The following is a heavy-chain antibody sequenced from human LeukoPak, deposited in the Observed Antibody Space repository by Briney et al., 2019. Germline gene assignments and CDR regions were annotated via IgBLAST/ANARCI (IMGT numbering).Heavy chain of an antibody. V-gene: IGHV3-30-3*01. D-gene: IGHD6-13*01. Sequence: GGSLRLSCVISGFIFSDYAMHWVRQAPGKRLEWVAFMSYVEDDKNYADSVKGRFTISRDRPKNTLYLQMNSLRRDDTAVYYCARDPAAAGAYIFDYWGQGTLVTVSS. CDR1: GFIFSDYA. J-gene: IGHJ4*02. CDR3: ARDPAAAGAYIFDY. CDR2: MSYVEDDK.